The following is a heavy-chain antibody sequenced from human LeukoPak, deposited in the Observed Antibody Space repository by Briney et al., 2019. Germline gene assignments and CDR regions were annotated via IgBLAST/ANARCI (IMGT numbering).Heavy chain of an antibody. J-gene: IGHJ4*02. CDR2: IHYSGRT. D-gene: IGHD6-6*01. V-gene: IGHV4-59*12. CDR3: ARRNSSSSYFDY. Sequence: SETLSLTCTVSGGSFSPYYWSWIRQSPGKGLEWIAYIHYSGRTNYNPSLKSRVTISVDTSKNQFSLKLSSVTAADTAVYYCARRNSSSSYFDYWGQGTLVTVSS. CDR1: GGSFSPYY.